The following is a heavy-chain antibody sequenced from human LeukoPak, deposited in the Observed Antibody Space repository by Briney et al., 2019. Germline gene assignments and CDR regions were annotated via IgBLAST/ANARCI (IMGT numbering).Heavy chain of an antibody. CDR1: GGTFSSYA. J-gene: IGHJ5*02. CDR3: ASAPRYSSSWPNNWFDP. V-gene: IGHV1-69*13. Sequence: ASVKVSCKAYGGTFSSYAISWVRQAPGQGLEWMGGIIPIFGTANYAQKFQGRVTITADESTSTAYMELSSLRSGDTAVYFCASAPRYSSSWPNNWFDPWGQGTLVTVSS. CDR2: IIPIFGTA. D-gene: IGHD6-13*01.